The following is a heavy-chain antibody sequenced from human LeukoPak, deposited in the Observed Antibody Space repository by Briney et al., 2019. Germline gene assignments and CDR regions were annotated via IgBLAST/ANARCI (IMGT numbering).Heavy chain of an antibody. CDR3: ARGAGANWDFDY. CDR2: IIPIFGTA. D-gene: IGHD7-27*01. J-gene: IGHJ4*02. Sequence: ASVKVSCKASGGTLSSYAISWVRQAPGQGLEWMGGIIPIFGTANYAQKFQGRVTITTDESTSTAYMELSSLRSEDTAVYYCARGAGANWDFDYWGQGTLVTVSS. V-gene: IGHV1-69*05. CDR1: GGTLSSYA.